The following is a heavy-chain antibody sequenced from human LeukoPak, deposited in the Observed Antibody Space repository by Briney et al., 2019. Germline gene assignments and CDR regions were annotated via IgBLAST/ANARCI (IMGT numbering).Heavy chain of an antibody. J-gene: IGHJ4*02. V-gene: IGHV4-39*01. CDR3: HGRVGTINPSY. Sequence: PSETLSLTCTVSGGSISDSSYYWGWIRQPPGKGLEWIGSMYYSGSTYYNPSLKSRATISVDTSKNQFSLKLSSVTAADTAVYARHGRVGTINPSYWGQGTLVTVSS. CDR2: MYYSGST. CDR1: GGSISDSSYY. D-gene: IGHD2-15*01.